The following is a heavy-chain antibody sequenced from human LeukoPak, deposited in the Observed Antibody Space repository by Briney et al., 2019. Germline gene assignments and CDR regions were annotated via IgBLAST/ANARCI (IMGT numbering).Heavy chain of an antibody. J-gene: IGHJ6*03. V-gene: IGHV4-59*01. CDR3: ARAPPQAAAGTFYMDV. CDR2: IYYSGST. D-gene: IGHD6-13*01. Sequence: PSETLSLTCTVSGGSISSYYWSWIRQPPGKGLEWIGYIYYSGSTNYNPSLKSRVTISVDTSKNQFSLKLSSVTAADTAVYYCARAPPQAAAGTFYMDVWGKGTTVTVSS. CDR1: GGSISSYY.